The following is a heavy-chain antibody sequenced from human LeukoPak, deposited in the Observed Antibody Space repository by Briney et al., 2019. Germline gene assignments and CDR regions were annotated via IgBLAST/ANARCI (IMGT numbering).Heavy chain of an antibody. CDR2: INPNNGGT. J-gene: IGHJ4*02. CDR1: GYTFTGYY. Sequence: GASVKVSCKASGYTFTGYYMHWVRQAPGQGLEWMGRINPNNGGTHYAQKFQGRVTMTRDTSISTAYMELSKLRSDDTAVYYCARGLLTRAAVTITNFDYWGQGTLVTVSS. V-gene: IGHV1-2*06. D-gene: IGHD4-17*01. CDR3: ARGLLTRAAVTITNFDY.